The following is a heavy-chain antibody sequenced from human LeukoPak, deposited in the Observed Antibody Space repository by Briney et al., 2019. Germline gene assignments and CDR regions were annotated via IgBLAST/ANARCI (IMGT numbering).Heavy chain of an antibody. Sequence: GGSLRLSCAASGFTFSSYGMHWVRQAPGKGLEWVAVIWYDGSNKYYADSVKGRFTISRDNSKNTLYLQMNSLRAEDTAVYYCATSGSYYQFEYWGQGTLVTVSS. CDR1: GFTFSSYG. V-gene: IGHV3-33*01. CDR2: IWYDGSNK. J-gene: IGHJ4*02. D-gene: IGHD1-26*01. CDR3: ATSGSYYQFEY.